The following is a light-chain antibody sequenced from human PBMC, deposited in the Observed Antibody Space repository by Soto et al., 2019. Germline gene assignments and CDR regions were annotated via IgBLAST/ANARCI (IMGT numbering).Light chain of an antibody. Sequence: QSVLTQPPSVSGVLGQGVSISCTGSSSDLGAGYDVYWYQQLPGAAPKLLIYENNNRPSGVPDRFSGSKSGTSASLAITGLQAEDEADYYCQSSDIRESDAVFGGGTKVTVL. CDR1: SSDLGAGYD. CDR2: ENN. J-gene: IGLJ2*01. V-gene: IGLV1-40*01. CDR3: QSSDIRESDAV.